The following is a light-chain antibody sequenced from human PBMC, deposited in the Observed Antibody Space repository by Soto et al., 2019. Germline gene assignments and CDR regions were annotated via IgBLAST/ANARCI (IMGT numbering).Light chain of an antibody. CDR3: QEYNSYPFT. CDR2: DAS. V-gene: IGKV1-5*01. Sequence: DIQMTQSPSPLSASVGARVTITCPASQSISSWLAWYQQKPGKAPKLLIYDASSLESGVPSTFSGSGSWTEFTLTISSLQPDDFATYYCQEYNSYPFTFGQGTKLEIK. CDR1: QSISSW. J-gene: IGKJ2*01.